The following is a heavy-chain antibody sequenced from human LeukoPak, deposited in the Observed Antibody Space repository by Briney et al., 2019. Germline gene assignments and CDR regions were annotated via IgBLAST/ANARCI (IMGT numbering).Heavy chain of an antibody. V-gene: IGHV1-2*02. CDR2: INPNSGGT. D-gene: IGHD2-2*02. Sequence: ASVKVSCKAPGYTFTGYYMHWVRQAPGQGLEWMGWINPNSGGTNYAQKFQGRVTMTRDTSISTAYMELSRLRSDDTAVYYCARVKFGRSGYCSSTSCYTFDYWGQGTLVTVSS. CDR1: GYTFTGYY. CDR3: ARVKFGRSGYCSSTSCYTFDY. J-gene: IGHJ4*02.